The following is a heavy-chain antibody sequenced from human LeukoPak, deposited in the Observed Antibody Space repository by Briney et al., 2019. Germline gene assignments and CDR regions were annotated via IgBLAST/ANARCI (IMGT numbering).Heavy chain of an antibody. J-gene: IGHJ6*03. CDR1: GYTFTSYY. CDR3: ARAVVVVPAAIRPTNYYCYYYMDV. D-gene: IGHD2-2*02. Sequence: ASVKVSCKASGYTFTSYYMHWVRQAPGQGLEWMGIINPSGGSTSYAQKFQGRVTMTRDMSTSTVYMELSSLRSEDTAVYYCARAVVVVPAAIRPTNYYCYYYMDVWGKGTTVTVSS. V-gene: IGHV1-46*01. CDR2: INPSGGST.